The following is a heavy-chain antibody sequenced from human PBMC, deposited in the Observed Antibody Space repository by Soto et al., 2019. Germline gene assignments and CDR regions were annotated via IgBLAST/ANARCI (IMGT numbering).Heavy chain of an antibody. J-gene: IGHJ3*01. CDR2: INPSDRST. CDR3: ARVYCGGGGCYSDAFDV. D-gene: IGHD2-15*01. Sequence: QVQLVQSGAEVKKPGASVKVSCKAFGYTFTSYYMQWVRQAPGQGLEWMGIINPSDRSTYYAQKCQGRVTMTRDTSTSTVYMVLSSLRSEDTAVYYCARVYCGGGGCYSDAFDVWGQGTTVTVSS. V-gene: IGHV1-46*01. CDR1: GYTFTSYY.